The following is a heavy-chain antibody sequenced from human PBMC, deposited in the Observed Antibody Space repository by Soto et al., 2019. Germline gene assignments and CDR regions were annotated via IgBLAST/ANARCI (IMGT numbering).Heavy chain of an antibody. D-gene: IGHD3-9*01. CDR1: GGSISSGDYY. CDR3: ARAPYYDILTGYYPYYYYGMDV. V-gene: IGHV4-30-4*01. J-gene: IGHJ6*02. Sequence: SETLSLTCTVSGGSISSGDYYWSWIRQPPGKGLEWIGYIYYSGSTYYNPSLKSRVTISVDTSKNQFSLKLSSVTAADTAVYYCARAPYYDILTGYYPYYYYGMDVWGQGTTVTVSS. CDR2: IYYSGST.